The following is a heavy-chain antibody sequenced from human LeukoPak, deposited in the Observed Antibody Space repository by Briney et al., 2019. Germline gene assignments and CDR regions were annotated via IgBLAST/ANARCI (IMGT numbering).Heavy chain of an antibody. CDR3: ARRDTAMANFDY. D-gene: IGHD5-18*01. V-gene: IGHV4-59*08. Sequence: SETLSLTCTVSGGSISSYYWSWIRQPPGQGLEWIGYISYSGNTNYNPSLKSRVTISVDTSKNQFSLKLSSVTAADTAVYYCARRDTAMANFDYWGQGILVTVSS. J-gene: IGHJ4*02. CDR2: ISYSGNT. CDR1: GGSISSYY.